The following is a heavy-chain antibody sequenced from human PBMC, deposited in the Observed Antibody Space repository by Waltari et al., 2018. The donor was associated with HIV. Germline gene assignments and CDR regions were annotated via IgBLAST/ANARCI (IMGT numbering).Heavy chain of an antibody. CDR1: GYSISSGYY. J-gene: IGHJ5*02. CDR2: IYHRGST. CDR3: ARSQYNWNYDWFDP. Sequence: QVQLQESGPGLVKPSETLSLTCAVSGYSISSGYYWGWIRQPPGKGLEWIGSIYHRGSTYYNPALKSRVTISVDTSKNQFSLKLSSVTAADTAVYYCARSQYNWNYDWFDPWGQGTLVTVSS. V-gene: IGHV4-38-2*01. D-gene: IGHD1-7*01.